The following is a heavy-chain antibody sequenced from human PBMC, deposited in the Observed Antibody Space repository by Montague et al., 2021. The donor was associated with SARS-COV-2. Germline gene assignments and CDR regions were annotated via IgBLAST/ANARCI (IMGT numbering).Heavy chain of an antibody. D-gene: IGHD6-13*01. CDR3: ARGIWYAN. CDR1: GGSISPYY. CDR2: IYYSGST. Sequence: SETLSLTCTVSGGSISPYYWNWIRQSPGKGLEWIGDIYYSGSTTYNPSLESRVTISVDTSKNQFSLRLRSATAADTAVYYCARGIWYANWGQGILVTVSS. J-gene: IGHJ4*02. V-gene: IGHV4-59*01.